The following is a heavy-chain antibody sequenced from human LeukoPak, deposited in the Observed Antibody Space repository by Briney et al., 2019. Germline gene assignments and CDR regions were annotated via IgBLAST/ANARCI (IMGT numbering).Heavy chain of an antibody. V-gene: IGHV3-23*01. J-gene: IGHJ4*02. CDR1: GFTVSSNY. Sequence: GGSLRLSCAASGFTVSSNYMSWVRQAPGKGLEWVSAISSSGGSTYYADSVKGRFTISRDNSKNTLYLQMNSLRADDTAVYYCAKLLNDYGDYYFDYWGQGTLVTVSS. CDR3: AKLLNDYGDYYFDY. CDR2: ISSSGGST. D-gene: IGHD4-17*01.